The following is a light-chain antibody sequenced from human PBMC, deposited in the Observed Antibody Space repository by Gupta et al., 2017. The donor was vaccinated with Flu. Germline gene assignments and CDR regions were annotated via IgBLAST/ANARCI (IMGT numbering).Light chain of an antibody. V-gene: IGLV2-23*01. CDR2: ESS. CDR3: CSARRSSTYF. CDR1: SGDIIGNNN. Sequence: TTTCTATSGDIIGNNNVFCYHQRHAKEPRKIMIYESSRRPAGFASRFSGSKAGNTASLTIAVHEEDDEADYCTCSARRSSTYFFGTGTKVTVL. J-gene: IGLJ1*01.